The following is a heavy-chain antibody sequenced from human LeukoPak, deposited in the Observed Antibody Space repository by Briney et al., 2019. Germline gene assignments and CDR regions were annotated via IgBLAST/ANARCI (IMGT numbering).Heavy chain of an antibody. CDR3: ARDRLAVSGTVDY. V-gene: IGHV3-21*01. CDR2: ISSSSSYI. J-gene: IGHJ4*02. CDR1: GFTFSIYN. D-gene: IGHD6-19*01. Sequence: GGSLRLSCAASGFTFSIYNMNWVRQAPGKGLEWVSSISSSSSYIYYADSVKGRFTISRDNAKNSLYLQLNSLRAGDTAVYYCARDRLAVSGTVDYWGQGTLVTVSS.